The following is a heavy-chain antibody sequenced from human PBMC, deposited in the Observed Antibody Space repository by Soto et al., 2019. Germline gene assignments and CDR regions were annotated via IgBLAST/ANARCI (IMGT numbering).Heavy chain of an antibody. Sequence: VKVSCKASGGTFSSYTISWVRQAPGQGLEWMGRIIPILGIANYAQKFQGRVTITADKSTSTAYMELSSLRSEDTAVYYCGGRGFEDIVVVVANDAFDIWGQGTMVTVSS. D-gene: IGHD2-15*01. CDR1: GGTFSSYT. CDR2: IIPILGIA. J-gene: IGHJ3*02. V-gene: IGHV1-69*02. CDR3: GGRGFEDIVVVVANDAFDI.